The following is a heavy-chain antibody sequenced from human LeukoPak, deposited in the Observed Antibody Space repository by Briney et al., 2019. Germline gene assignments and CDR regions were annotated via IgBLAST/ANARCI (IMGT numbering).Heavy chain of an antibody. D-gene: IGHD2-15*01. CDR2: IYHSGNT. Sequence: SGTLSLTCAVSGGSISSSNWWSWVRQPPGKGLEWIGEIYHSGNTNYNPSLKSRVTISVDKSKNQFSLTLSSMTAADTAMYYCASTRSSSWPRWYFDLWGRGTLVTVSS. V-gene: IGHV4-4*02. CDR3: ASTRSSSWPRWYFDL. CDR1: GGSISSSNW. J-gene: IGHJ2*01.